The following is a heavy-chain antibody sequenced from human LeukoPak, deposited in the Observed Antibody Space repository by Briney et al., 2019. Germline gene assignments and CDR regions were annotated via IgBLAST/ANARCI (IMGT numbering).Heavy chain of an antibody. CDR1: GFTSSSYW. CDR2: IKQDGSER. CDR3: ARDRLVAGIDY. D-gene: IGHD6-19*01. Sequence: PGGSLRLSCAASGFTSSSYWMSWVRQAPGKGLEWVANIKQDGSERYYVDSVKGRFTISRDNAKNSLYLQMNSLRAEDTAVYYCARDRLVAGIDYWGQGTLVTVSS. V-gene: IGHV3-7*01. J-gene: IGHJ4*02.